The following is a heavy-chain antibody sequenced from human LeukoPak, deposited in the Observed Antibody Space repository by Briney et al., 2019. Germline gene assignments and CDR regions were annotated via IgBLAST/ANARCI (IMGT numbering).Heavy chain of an antibody. D-gene: IGHD3-9*01. CDR3: ARTIQYFDWFFDL. V-gene: IGHV4-38-2*01. CDR2: ISYSGST. J-gene: IGHJ5*02. Sequence: GSLRLSCAASGFTFSSYAMSWVRQPPGKGLEWIGSISYSGSTYFNPSLKSRVTVSLETSKNKFSLKLNSVTAADTAVYYCARTIQYFDWFFDLWGQGSLVPVSP. CDR1: GFTFSSYA.